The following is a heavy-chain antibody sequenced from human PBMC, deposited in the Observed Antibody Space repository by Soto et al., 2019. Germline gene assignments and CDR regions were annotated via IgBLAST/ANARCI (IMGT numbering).Heavy chain of an antibody. CDR2: IKSKTDGGTT. D-gene: IGHD5-12*01. V-gene: IGHV3-15*07. CDR3: TAAHVDIVAPLDY. Sequence: GGSLRLSCAASGFTFSNAWMNWVRQAPGKGLEWVGRIKSKTDGGTTDYAAPVKGRFTISRDDSKNTLYLQMNSLKTEDTAVYYCTAAHVDIVAPLDYWGQGTLVTVSS. CDR1: GFTFSNAW. J-gene: IGHJ4*02.